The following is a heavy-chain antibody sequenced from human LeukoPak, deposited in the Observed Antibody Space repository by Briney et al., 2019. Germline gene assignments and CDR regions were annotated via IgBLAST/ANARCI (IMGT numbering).Heavy chain of an antibody. V-gene: IGHV3-21*01. CDR3: ASDAGVGNDY. CDR1: GFTFSSYS. CDR2: ISSSSRYI. D-gene: IGHD3-10*01. Sequence: GGSLRLSCTASGFTFSSYSMNWVRQAPGKGLEWVSSISSSSRYIYYADSVKGRFTISRDNAKNSLYLQMNSLRAEDTAVYYCASDAGVGNDYWGQGTLVTVSS. J-gene: IGHJ4*02.